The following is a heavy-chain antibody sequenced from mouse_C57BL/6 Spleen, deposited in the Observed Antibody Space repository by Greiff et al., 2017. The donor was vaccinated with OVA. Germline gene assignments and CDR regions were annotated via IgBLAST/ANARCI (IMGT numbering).Heavy chain of an antibody. CDR3: ARDGPYAMDY. D-gene: IGHD1-1*01. CDR2: IDPNSGGT. Sequence: QVQLQQPGAELVKPGASVKLSCKASGYTFTSYWMHWVKQRPGQGLEWIGRIDPNSGGTKYNEKFKSKATLTVDKPSSTAYMQLSSLTSEDSAVYYCARDGPYAMDYWGQGTSVTVSS. J-gene: IGHJ4*01. CDR1: GYTFTSYW. V-gene: IGHV1-72*01.